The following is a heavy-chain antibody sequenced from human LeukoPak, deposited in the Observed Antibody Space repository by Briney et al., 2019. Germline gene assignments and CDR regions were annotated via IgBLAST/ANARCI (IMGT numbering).Heavy chain of an antibody. D-gene: IGHD1-1*01. J-gene: IGHJ6*02. CDR1: GYTFTSYA. CDR2: INAGNGNT. CDR3: ARGAPSLERRFYYYYYGMDV. Sequence: ASVKVSCTASGYTFTSYAMHWVRQAPGQRLEWMGWINAGNGNTKYSQKFQGRVTITRDTSASTAYMELSSLRSEDTAVYYCARGAPSLERRFYYYYYGMDVWGQGTTVTVSS. V-gene: IGHV1-3*01.